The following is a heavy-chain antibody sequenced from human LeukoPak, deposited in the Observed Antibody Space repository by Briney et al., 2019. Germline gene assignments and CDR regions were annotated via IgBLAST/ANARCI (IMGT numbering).Heavy chain of an antibody. V-gene: IGHV1-18*01. D-gene: IGHD3-22*01. CDR1: GYTFTSYG. CDR3: ARMRSETHYDSSGYYYVSWFDP. Sequence: GASVKVSCKASGYTFTSYGISWVRQAPGQGLERMGWISAYNGNTNYAQKLQGRVTMTTDTSTSTAYMELRSLRSDDTAVYYCARMRSETHYDSSGYYYVSWFDPWGQGTLVTVSS. CDR2: ISAYNGNT. J-gene: IGHJ5*02.